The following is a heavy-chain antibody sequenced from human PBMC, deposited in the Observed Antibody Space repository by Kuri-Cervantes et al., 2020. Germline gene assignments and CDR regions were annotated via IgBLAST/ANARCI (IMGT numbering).Heavy chain of an antibody. V-gene: IGHV3-23*01. CDR2: ISGSGGST. J-gene: IGHJ4*02. D-gene: IGHD6-19*01. Sequence: GGSLRLSCAASGFTFSSYAMSWVRQAPGKGLEWVSAISGSGGSTYYADSVKGRFTISRDNSKNTLYLQMNSQRSEDTAVYYCARDKSTSWPRLDFWGQGTLVTVSS. CDR1: GFTFSSYA. CDR3: ARDKSTSWPRLDF.